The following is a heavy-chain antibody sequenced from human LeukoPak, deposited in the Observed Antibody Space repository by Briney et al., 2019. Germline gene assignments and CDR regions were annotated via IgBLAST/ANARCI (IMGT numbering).Heavy chain of an antibody. D-gene: IGHD6-19*01. CDR2: IYYSGST. CDR3: ARQLEAVAGTRGYFDY. J-gene: IGHJ4*02. Sequence: PSETLSLTCTVSGGSISSYYWSWIRQPPGKGLEGIGYIYYSGSTNYNPPLTSRVTISVDTSKNQFSLTLSSVTAADTAVYYCARQLEAVAGTRGYFDYWGQGTLVTVSS. CDR1: GGSISSYY. V-gene: IGHV4-59*08.